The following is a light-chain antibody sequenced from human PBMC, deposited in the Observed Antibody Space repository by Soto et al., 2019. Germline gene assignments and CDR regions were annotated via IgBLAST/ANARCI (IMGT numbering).Light chain of an antibody. CDR2: GPS. Sequence: EIVMTQSPATLSVSPGERATLSCRASQSVSANLAWYQQTPGQAPRLLIYGPSTRATGITARFSGSGSGTEFTLTISSLQSEDFAVYYCEQYNNWPPGTFGQGTKLEI. CDR1: QSVSAN. V-gene: IGKV3D-15*01. J-gene: IGKJ2*01. CDR3: EQYNNWPPGT.